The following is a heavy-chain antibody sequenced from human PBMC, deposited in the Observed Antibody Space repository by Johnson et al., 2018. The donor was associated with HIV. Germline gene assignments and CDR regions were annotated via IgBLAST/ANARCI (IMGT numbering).Heavy chain of an antibody. V-gene: IGHV3-NL1*01. D-gene: IGHD2-2*01. J-gene: IGHJ3*02. CDR1: GFTFSSYG. CDR3: AKDSSSRMGFPGFDI. CDR2: ISGNSGST. Sequence: QVQLVESGGGVVQPGGSLRLSCAASGFTFSSYGMHLVRQAPGKVLEWVSVISGNSGSTAYADSVKGRFTISRDNSKNTLYLQMNSLRAEDTALYYCAKDSSSRMGFPGFDIWGPGTMVTVSS.